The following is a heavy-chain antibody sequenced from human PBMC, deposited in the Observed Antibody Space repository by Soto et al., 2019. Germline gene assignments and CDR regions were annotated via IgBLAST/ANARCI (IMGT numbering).Heavy chain of an antibody. D-gene: IGHD3-3*01. CDR1: GFTLSDYG. CDR3: AKGHAPAIHSTFHI. V-gene: IGHV3-30*18. J-gene: IGHJ3*02. Sequence: SVGSLRLSCEVSGFTLSDYGMHWVRQAPGKGLDWVGAISSDGSKQSYGDSVRGRFTFSRDNSKNMLYLQMNSLRGDDTAVYYCAKGHAPAIHSTFHIWGQGTMVTVSS. CDR2: ISSDGSKQ.